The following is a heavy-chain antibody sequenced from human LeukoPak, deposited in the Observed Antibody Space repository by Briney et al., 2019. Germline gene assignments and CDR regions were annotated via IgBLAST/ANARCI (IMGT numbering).Heavy chain of an antibody. J-gene: IGHJ5*01. CDR3: ARGGASSHWFGS. D-gene: IGHD6-13*01. V-gene: IGHV4-59*01. Sequence: TSETLSLTCTVSGGSISSYYWNWIRQPPGKGLEWIGYIYYSGSTNYNPSLKSRVTISVDTSKNQFSLKLSSVTAADTAVYYCARGGASSHWFGSWGQGTLVTVSS. CDR1: GGSISSYY. CDR2: IYYSGST.